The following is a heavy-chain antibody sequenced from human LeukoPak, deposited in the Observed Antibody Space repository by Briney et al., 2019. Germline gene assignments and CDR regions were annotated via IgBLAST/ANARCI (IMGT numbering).Heavy chain of an antibody. CDR1: GDSISRYY. Sequence: SETLSLTCTVSGDSISRYYWSWIRQPPGTGLEWIGYIYYTGRADYNPSLKSRVSMSVDTSKNQFSLRVNSMTAADTAVYYCARGDFWSGAPTDWGQGTLVTVSS. J-gene: IGHJ4*02. CDR2: IYYTGRA. D-gene: IGHD3-3*01. CDR3: ARGDFWSGAPTD. V-gene: IGHV4-59*01.